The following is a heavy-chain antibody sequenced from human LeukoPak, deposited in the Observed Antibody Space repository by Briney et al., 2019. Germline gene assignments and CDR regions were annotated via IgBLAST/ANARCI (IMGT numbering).Heavy chain of an antibody. D-gene: IGHD4-17*01. CDR1: GFTFSSYA. CDR2: ISSDGTST. CDR3: ATTDYASYYMDV. Sequence: GGSLRLSCAASGFTFSSYAMHWVRQAPGKGLVWVARISSDGTSTDYADSVRGRFTISRDNSKNTLYLQMNSLRAEDTAVYYCATTDYASYYMDVWGKGTTVTISS. J-gene: IGHJ6*03. V-gene: IGHV3-30*14.